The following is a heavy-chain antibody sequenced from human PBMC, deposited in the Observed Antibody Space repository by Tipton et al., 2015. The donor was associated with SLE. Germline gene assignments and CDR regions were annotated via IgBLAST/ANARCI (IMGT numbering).Heavy chain of an antibody. J-gene: IGHJ3*02. CDR3: ARRGWVDAFDI. D-gene: IGHD6-19*01. V-gene: IGHV4-39*07. Sequence: TLSLTCSVSGDSISSSSYYWGWVRQTPGRGLEWIVSLYYDGSTYYNPSLKSRVTMSVDTSRKQFSLKLTSVTAADTAVYYCARRGWVDAFDIWGQGTMVTVSS. CDR1: GDSISSSSYY. CDR2: LYYDGST.